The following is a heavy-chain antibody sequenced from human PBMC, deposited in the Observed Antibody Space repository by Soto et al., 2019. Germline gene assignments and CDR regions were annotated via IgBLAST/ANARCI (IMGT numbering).Heavy chain of an antibody. Sequence: GGSLRLSCSASGFTFSSYAMHWVRQAPGKGLEYVSAISSNGGSTYYEDSEKGRFTISRDNSKNTLYLQMSSLRAEDTAVYYCVKAHSGCDYVAFDTGGRETMVTVSS. D-gene: IGHD5-12*01. J-gene: IGHJ3*02. CDR3: VKAHSGCDYVAFDT. V-gene: IGHV3-64D*09. CDR2: ISSNGGST. CDR1: GFTFSSYA.